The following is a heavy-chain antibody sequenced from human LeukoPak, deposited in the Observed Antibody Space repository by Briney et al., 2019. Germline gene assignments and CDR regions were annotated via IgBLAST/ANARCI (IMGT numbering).Heavy chain of an antibody. D-gene: IGHD1-26*01. Sequence: ASVKVSCKASGYTFTSYDINWVRQATGQGLEWMGWMNPNSGNTGYAQKFQGRVTMTRNTSISTAYRELSSLRSDGTAVYYCARDWGELGAFDIWGQGTMVTVSS. CDR1: GYTFTSYD. J-gene: IGHJ3*02. V-gene: IGHV1-8*01. CDR3: ARDWGELGAFDI. CDR2: MNPNSGNT.